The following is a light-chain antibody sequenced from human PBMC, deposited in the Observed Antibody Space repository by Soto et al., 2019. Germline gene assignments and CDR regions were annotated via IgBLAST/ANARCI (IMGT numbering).Light chain of an antibody. CDR3: QQSSSSPST. J-gene: IGKJ1*01. CDR2: AAF. CDR1: QSISSN. Sequence: DIQMTQSPSSLSASVGERVSITCRASQSISSNLNGYQQKPGKAPKLLIYAAFTLQTGVSSRFIGSGSRTDFTLTINSLQPEDFATYYCQQSSSSPSTFGQGTKVEIK. V-gene: IGKV1-39*01.